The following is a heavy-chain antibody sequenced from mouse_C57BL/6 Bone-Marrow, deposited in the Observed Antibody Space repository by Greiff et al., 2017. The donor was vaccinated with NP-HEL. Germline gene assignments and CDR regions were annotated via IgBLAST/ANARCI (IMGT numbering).Heavy chain of an antibody. CDR2: INPSSGYA. V-gene: IGHV1-4*01. CDR3: AIYGRGY. J-gene: IGHJ2*01. D-gene: IGHD1-1*01. CDR1: GYTFTGYT. Sequence: QVQLQQSGAELARPGASVKMSCKASGYTFTGYTMHWVKQRPGQGLEWIGYINPSSGYAKYNQKVKDKATLTADKSSSTAYMQLSSLTAEDSAVYYCAIYGRGYGGQGTTLTVSS.